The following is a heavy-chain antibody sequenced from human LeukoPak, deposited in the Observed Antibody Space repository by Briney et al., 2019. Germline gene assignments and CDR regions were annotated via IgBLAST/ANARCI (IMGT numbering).Heavy chain of an antibody. CDR2: INPNSGGT. D-gene: IGHD3-9*01. Sequence: ASVKVSCKASGYTFTAYYIHWVRQAPGQGLEWMGRINPNSGGTNYAQRFRGRVTMTRDTSISTAYMELSRLRSDDTAVYYCATELTDAFDIWGQGTMVTVSS. CDR3: ATELTDAFDI. V-gene: IGHV1-2*06. CDR1: GYTFTAYY. J-gene: IGHJ3*02.